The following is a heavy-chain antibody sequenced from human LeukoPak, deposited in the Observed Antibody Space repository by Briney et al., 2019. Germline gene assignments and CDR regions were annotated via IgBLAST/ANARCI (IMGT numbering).Heavy chain of an antibody. V-gene: IGHV4-59*01. CDR2: ISYSGST. J-gene: IGHJ4*02. Sequence: PSETLSLTCTVSGGSISSYYWSWIRQPPGKGLEWIGYISYSGSTNYNPSLKSRVTISVDTSKNQFSLKLSSVTAADTAVHYCARYIWGSYPTFEDYWGQGTLVTVST. CDR1: GGSISSYY. CDR3: ARYIWGSYPTFEDY. D-gene: IGHD3-16*02.